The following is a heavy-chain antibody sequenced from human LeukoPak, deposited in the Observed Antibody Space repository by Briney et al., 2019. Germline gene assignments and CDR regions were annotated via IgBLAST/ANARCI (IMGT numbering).Heavy chain of an antibody. CDR3: VRAGYTSGWFLDD. J-gene: IGHJ4*02. D-gene: IGHD6-19*01. V-gene: IGHV3-64*02. CDR2: INNDEDST. CDR1: GFTFSSYA. Sequence: PGGSLRLSCAASGFTFSSYAFHWVRQAPGKGLKYVSAINNDEDSTYYAESVRGRFTISRDNSRNTLYLQMDTLRIEDTAVYYCVRAGYTSGWFLDDWGQGTLVTVSS.